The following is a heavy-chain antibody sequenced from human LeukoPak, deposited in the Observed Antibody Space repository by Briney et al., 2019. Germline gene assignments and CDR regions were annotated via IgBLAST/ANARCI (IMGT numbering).Heavy chain of an antibody. V-gene: IGHV4-4*02. J-gene: IGHJ6*03. CDR2: IYHSGST. CDR1: GGSISSSNW. D-gene: IGHD3-22*01. CDR3: ARGYDSSGYLFYYYYMDV. Sequence: SSGTLSLTCAVSGGSISSSNWWSWVRQPPGKGLEWIGEIYHSGSTNYNPSLKSRVTISVDTSKNQFSLKLSSVTAADTAVYYCARGYDSSGYLFYYYYMDVWGKGTTVTVPS.